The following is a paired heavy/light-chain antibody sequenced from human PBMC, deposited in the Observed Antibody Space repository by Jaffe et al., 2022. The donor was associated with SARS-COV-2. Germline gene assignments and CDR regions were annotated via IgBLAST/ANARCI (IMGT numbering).Heavy chain of an antibody. V-gene: IGHV4-59*01. CDR3: ARFPPDTSGYFPHAYSYYMDV. J-gene: IGHJ6*03. D-gene: IGHD3-22*01. CDR2: IFYIGSA. CDR1: GGSINSYY. Sequence: QVQLQESGPGLVKPSETLSLTCSVSGGSINSYYWSWIRQPPGKGLEWIGYIFYIGSAKYNPSLKSRVTISLDTSKNQFSLKVSSVTAADTAVYYCARFPPDTSGYFPHAYSYYMDVWGKGTTVTVSS.
Light chain of an antibody. CDR1: SSDVGGYNY. CDR3: SSYTNSSTYV. Sequence: QSALTQPASVSGSPGQSITISCTGTSSDVGGYNYVSWYQQHPGKAPKLLIFDVSNRPSGLSNRFSGSKSGSTASLTISGLQAEDEADYYCSSYTNSSTYVFGTGTKVTVL. CDR2: DVS. J-gene: IGLJ1*01. V-gene: IGLV2-14*03.